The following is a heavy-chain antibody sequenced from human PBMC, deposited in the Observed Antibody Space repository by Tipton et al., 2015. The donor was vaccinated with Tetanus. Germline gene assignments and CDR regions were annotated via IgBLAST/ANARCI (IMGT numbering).Heavy chain of an antibody. CDR3: ARAEYSSSWDGGWFDP. CDR2: IYYSGST. Sequence: TLSLTCTVSGGSISSYYWSWIRQPPGKGLEWIGYIYYSGSTNYNPSLKSRVTISVDTSKNQFSLKLSSVTAADTAVYYCARAEYSSSWDGGWFDPWGQGTLVTVSS. V-gene: IGHV4-59*01. CDR1: GGSISSYY. J-gene: IGHJ5*02. D-gene: IGHD6-13*01.